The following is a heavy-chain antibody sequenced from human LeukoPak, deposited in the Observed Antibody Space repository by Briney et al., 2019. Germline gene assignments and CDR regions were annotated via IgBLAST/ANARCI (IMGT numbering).Heavy chain of an antibody. CDR3: AKDSKARGFDY. CDR2: IYSGGST. V-gene: IGHV3-NL1*01. J-gene: IGHJ4*02. CDR1: GFTFSSYG. D-gene: IGHD4-11*01. Sequence: GGSLRLSCAASGFTFSSYGMHWVRQAPGKGLEWVSVIYSGGSTYYADSVKGRFTISRDNSKNTLYLQMNSLRAEDTAVYYCAKDSKARGFDYWGQGTLVTVSS.